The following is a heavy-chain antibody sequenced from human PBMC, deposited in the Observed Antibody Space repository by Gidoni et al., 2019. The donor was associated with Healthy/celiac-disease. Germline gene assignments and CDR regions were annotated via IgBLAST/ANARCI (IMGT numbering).Heavy chain of an antibody. CDR2: IYYSGST. D-gene: IGHD3-16*01. CDR1: GGSISSGGYY. J-gene: IGHJ6*02. V-gene: IGHV4-31*03. Sequence: QVQLQESGPGLVKPSQTLSLTCTVSGGSISSGGYYWSWIRQHPGKGLEWIGYIYYSGSTYYNPSLKSRVTISVDTSKNQFSLKLSSVTAADTAVYYCARDWGRGSYYYYYGMDVWGQGTTVTVSS. CDR3: ARDWGRGSYYYYYGMDV.